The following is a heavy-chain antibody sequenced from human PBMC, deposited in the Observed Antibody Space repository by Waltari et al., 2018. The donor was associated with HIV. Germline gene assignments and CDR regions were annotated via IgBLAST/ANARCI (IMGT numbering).Heavy chain of an antibody. CDR2: ISSSSSYI. D-gene: IGHD5-18*01. V-gene: IGHV3-21*01. J-gene: IGHJ6*02. CDR3: ARSVYSYGYLTYYYGMDV. CDR1: GFTFSSYS. Sequence: EVQLVESGGGLVKPGGSLRLSCAASGFTFSSYSMNWVRQAPGKGLEWVSSISSSSSYIYYAYSVKGRFTISRDNAKNSLYLQMNSLRAEDTAVYYCARSVYSYGYLTYYYGMDVWGQGTTVTVSS.